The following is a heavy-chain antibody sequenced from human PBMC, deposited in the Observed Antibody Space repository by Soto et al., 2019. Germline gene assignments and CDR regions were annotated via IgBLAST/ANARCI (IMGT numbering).Heavy chain of an antibody. CDR1: GGSISSGCYY. CDR3: ARRIEAAYAYYYYGMDV. V-gene: IGHV4-30-4*01. Sequence: TLSLTCTVPGGSISSGCYYWSWIRQPPGKGLEWIGYIYYSGSTYYNPSLKSRVTISVDTSKNQFSLKLSSVTAADTAVYYCARRIEAAYAYYYYGMDVWGQGTTVTVSS. CDR2: IYYSGST. D-gene: IGHD6-13*01. J-gene: IGHJ6*02.